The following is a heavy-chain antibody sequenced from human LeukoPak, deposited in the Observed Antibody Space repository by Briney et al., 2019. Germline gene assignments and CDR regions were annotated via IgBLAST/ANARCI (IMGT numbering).Heavy chain of an antibody. Sequence: NPSGTLPLPCPVPGGSISSFYWSWIRPPAGKGLEWIGRIYTSGSTNYNPSLKSRVTMSVDTSKNQFSLKLSSVTAADTAVYYCARWGYCSGGSCYRDLDAFDIWGQGTMVTVSS. CDR1: GGSISSFY. D-gene: IGHD2-15*01. V-gene: IGHV4-59*10. CDR3: ARWGYCSGGSCYRDLDAFDI. CDR2: IYTSGST. J-gene: IGHJ3*02.